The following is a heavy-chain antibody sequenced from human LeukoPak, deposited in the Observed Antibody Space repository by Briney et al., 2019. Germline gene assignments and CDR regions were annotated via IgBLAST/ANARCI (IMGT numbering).Heavy chain of an antibody. V-gene: IGHV4-59*01. CDR2: ISYSGST. D-gene: IGHD4-17*01. Sequence: SETLSPTCTVSGGSISGYYWSWIRQPPGKGLEWIGYISYSGSTNYNPSLKSRVTISVDTSKSQFSLKLSSVTAADTAVYYCARGRTDFDYWGQGTLVTVSS. CDR1: GGSISGYY. CDR3: ARGRTDFDY. J-gene: IGHJ4*02.